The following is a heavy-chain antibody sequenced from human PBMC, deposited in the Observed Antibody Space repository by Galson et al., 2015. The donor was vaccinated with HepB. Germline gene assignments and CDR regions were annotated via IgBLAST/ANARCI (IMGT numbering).Heavy chain of an antibody. D-gene: IGHD3-9*01. CDR1: GSSFPSYW. CDR2: IDPSDSYT. V-gene: IGHV5-10-1*01. Sequence: QSGAEVKKPGESLRISCKGSGSSFPSYWISWVRQMPGKGLEWMGRIDPSDSYTNYSPSFQGHVTISADKSISTAYLQWSSLKASDTAMYYCASALTYYDILTGYSDYYGMDVWGQGTTVTVSS. CDR3: ASALTYYDILTGYSDYYGMDV. J-gene: IGHJ6*02.